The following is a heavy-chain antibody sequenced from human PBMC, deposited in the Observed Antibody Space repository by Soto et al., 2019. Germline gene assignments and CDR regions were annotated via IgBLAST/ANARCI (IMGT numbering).Heavy chain of an antibody. CDR1: GDSVSKYY. CDR2: IHSTRSP. D-gene: IGHD4-17*01. CDR3: ARSPAYGDYANLDT. J-gene: IGHJ5*02. Sequence: QVQLQESGPGLVKPSETLSLTCTVSGDSVSKYYWNWIRQPAGKGLEWIGRIHSTRSPNYNPSLKSRVTMSLDTSKNQFSLKLNLTSVTAADTAVYYCARSPAYGDYANLDTWGQGTLVTVSS. V-gene: IGHV4-4*07.